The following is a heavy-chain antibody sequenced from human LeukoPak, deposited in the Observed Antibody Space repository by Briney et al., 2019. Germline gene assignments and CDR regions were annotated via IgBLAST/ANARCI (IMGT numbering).Heavy chain of an antibody. J-gene: IGHJ4*02. CDR3: ARGLVLWFGELLPFDY. Sequence: SETLSLTCAVYGGSFSGYYWSWIRQPPGKGLEWIGEVNHSGSTNYNPSLKSRVTISVDTSKNQFSLKLSSVTAADTAVYYCARGLVLWFGELLPFDYWGQGTLVTVSS. CDR1: GGSFSGYY. V-gene: IGHV4-34*01. CDR2: VNHSGST. D-gene: IGHD3-10*01.